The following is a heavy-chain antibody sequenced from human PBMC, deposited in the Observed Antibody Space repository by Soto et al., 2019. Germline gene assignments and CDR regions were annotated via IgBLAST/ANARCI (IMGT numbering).Heavy chain of an antibody. Sequence: CVISGDSVSSNTAAWNWIRSSPSRGLEWLGRTYYRSNWRHDYAVSVKSRITVNPDTSKNHFSLQLNSVTPDDTAAYYCARGVAGSGFDLWGQGALVTVSS. V-gene: IGHV6-1*01. CDR1: GDSVSSNTAA. J-gene: IGHJ4*02. D-gene: IGHD6-19*01. CDR3: ARGVAGSGFDL. CDR2: TYYRSNWRH.